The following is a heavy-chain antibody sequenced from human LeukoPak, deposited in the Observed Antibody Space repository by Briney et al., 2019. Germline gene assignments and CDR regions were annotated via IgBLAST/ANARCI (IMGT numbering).Heavy chain of an antibody. CDR1: GFTFSSYS. D-gene: IGHD3-3*01. CDR3: ARDLSGYWSYGMDV. V-gene: IGHV3-21*01. J-gene: IGHJ6*02. Sequence: GGSLRLSCAASGFTFSSYSMNWVRQAPGKGLEWVSSISSSSSYIYYADSVKGRFTISRDNAENSLYLQMNSLRAEDTAVYYCARDLSGYWSYGMDVWGQGTTVTVSS. CDR2: ISSSSSYI.